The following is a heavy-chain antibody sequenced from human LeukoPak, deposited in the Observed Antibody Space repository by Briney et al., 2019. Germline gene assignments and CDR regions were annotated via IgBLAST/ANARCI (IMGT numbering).Heavy chain of an antibody. CDR1: GGTFSSYA. V-gene: IGHV1-69*13. Sequence: GASVKVFCKASGGTFSSYAISWVRQAPGQGLEWMGGIIPIFGTANYAQKFQGRVTITADESTSTAYMELSSLRSEDTAVYYCAREAKLWFGESLDYWGQGTLVTVSS. CDR3: AREAKLWFGESLDY. D-gene: IGHD3-10*01. CDR2: IIPIFGTA. J-gene: IGHJ4*02.